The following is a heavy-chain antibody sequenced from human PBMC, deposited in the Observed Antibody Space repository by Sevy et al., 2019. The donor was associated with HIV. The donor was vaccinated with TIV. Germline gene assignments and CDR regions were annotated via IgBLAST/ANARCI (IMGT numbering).Heavy chain of an antibody. CDR2: IQFDGGNK. V-gene: IGHV3-30*02. D-gene: IGHD3-16*01. CDR3: AKDPLISLGADLFDY. J-gene: IGHJ4*02. Sequence: GGSLRLSCAASGFTFSSYGMHWVRQAPGKGLEWVAFIQFDGGNKHYRDSVKGRFSISRDKSKNTLYLQMNSLSVEDTAVYYCAKDPLISLGADLFDYWGQGTLVTVSS. CDR1: GFTFSSYG.